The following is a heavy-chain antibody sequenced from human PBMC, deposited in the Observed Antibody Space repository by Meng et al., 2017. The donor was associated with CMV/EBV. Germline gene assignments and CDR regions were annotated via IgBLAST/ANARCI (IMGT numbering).Heavy chain of an antibody. D-gene: IGHD4-11*01. CDR1: GFTVSSSYA. J-gene: IGHJ4*02. CDR3: AKDPYSNYARPY. Sequence: GESLKISCAASGFTVSSSYAMSWVRQAPGKGLEWVSAISGSGGSTYYADSVKGRFTISRDNSKNTLYLQMNSLRAEDTAVYYCAKDPYSNYARPYWGQGTLVTVSS. CDR2: ISGSGGST. V-gene: IGHV3-23*01.